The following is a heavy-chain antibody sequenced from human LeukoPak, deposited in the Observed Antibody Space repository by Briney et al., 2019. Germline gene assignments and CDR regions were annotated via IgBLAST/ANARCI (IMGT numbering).Heavy chain of an antibody. Sequence: GGSLRLSCAASGFTFSSYGMHWVRQAPGKGLEWVAVISYDGSNKYYADSVKGRFTISRDNSKNTLYLQMNSLRAEDTAVYYCARDPDYDFWSGYYNGYYYGMDVWGQGTTVTVSS. CDR3: ARDPDYDFWSGYYNGYYYGMDV. J-gene: IGHJ6*02. CDR1: GFTFSSYG. D-gene: IGHD3-3*01. CDR2: ISYDGSNK. V-gene: IGHV3-30*03.